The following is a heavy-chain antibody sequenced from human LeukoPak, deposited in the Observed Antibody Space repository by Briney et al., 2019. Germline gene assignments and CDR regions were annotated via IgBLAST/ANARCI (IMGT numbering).Heavy chain of an antibody. CDR1: GGSISSHY. CDR2: IYYSGST. D-gene: IGHD2-2*03. V-gene: IGHV4-59*11. J-gene: IGHJ6*03. CDR3: ARQSLDIVVVPAATYYYYMDV. Sequence: SETLSLTCTVSGGSISSHYWSWIRQPPGKGLEWIGYIYYSGSTNYNPSLKSQVTISVDTSKNQFSLKLSSVTAADTAVYYCARQSLDIVVVPAATYYYYMDVWGKGTTVTVSS.